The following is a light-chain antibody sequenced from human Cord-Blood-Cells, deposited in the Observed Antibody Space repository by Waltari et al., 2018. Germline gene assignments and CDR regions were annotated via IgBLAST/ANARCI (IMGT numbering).Light chain of an antibody. Sequence: EIVLTQPPGTLSLSTGERASLSCRASQSVSSSYLAWYQQKPGQAPRLLIYGASSRATGIPDRFSGSGSGTDFTLTISRLEPEDFAVYYCQQYGSSPWTFGQGTKVEIK. CDR1: QSVSSSY. CDR3: QQYGSSPWT. CDR2: GAS. J-gene: IGKJ1*01. V-gene: IGKV3-20*01.